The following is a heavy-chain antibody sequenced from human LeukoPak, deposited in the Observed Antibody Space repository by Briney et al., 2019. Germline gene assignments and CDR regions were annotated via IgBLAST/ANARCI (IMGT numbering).Heavy chain of an antibody. Sequence: SETLSLTCAVYGGSFSGYYWSWIRQPPGKGLEWIGEINHSGSTNYNPSLKSRVTISVDTSKNQFSLKLSSVTAADTAVYYCARANSSGLVDYWGREPWSPSPQ. D-gene: IGHD3-22*01. J-gene: IGHJ4*02. CDR3: ARANSSGLVDY. V-gene: IGHV4-34*01. CDR1: GGSFSGYY. CDR2: INHSGST.